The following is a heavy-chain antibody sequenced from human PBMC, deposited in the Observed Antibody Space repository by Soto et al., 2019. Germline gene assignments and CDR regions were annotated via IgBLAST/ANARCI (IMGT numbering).Heavy chain of an antibody. Sequence: QVQLVQSGPEVKKPGSSVQVSCKASGYTFTSYGISWVRQAPGQECEGMGWISGYNGNTYHAQKFQGRVTMTTDTSTTAAYMELKCLRSDDAAVYYCAWHIGESRRNFWFDHCGQGTLVTVSS. CDR1: GYTFTSYG. J-gene: IGHJ5*02. D-gene: IGHD2-21*01. V-gene: IGHV1-18*01. CDR2: ISGYNGNT. CDR3: AWHIGESRRNFWFDH.